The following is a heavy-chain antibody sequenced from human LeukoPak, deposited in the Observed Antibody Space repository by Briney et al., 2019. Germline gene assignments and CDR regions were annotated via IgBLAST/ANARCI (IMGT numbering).Heavy chain of an antibody. CDR1: GFTFSSYW. D-gene: IGHD2-15*01. J-gene: IGHJ5*02. Sequence: GGSLRLSCAASGFTFSSYWMHWVRQAPGKGLVWVSRINSDGSSTSYADSVKGRFTISRDNAKSTLYLQMNSLRAEDTAVYYCARGRQVAVVAAHNWFDPWGQGTLVTVSS. CDR3: ARGRQVAVVAAHNWFDP. V-gene: IGHV3-74*01. CDR2: INSDGSST.